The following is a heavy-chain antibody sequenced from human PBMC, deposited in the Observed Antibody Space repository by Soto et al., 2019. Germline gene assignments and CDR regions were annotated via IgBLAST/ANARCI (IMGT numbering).Heavy chain of an antibody. V-gene: IGHV3-23*01. CDR2: IGGGST. Sequence: EVQLLESGGGLVQPGGSLRLSCAASGFTFYNYAMTWVRQAPGKGLEWVSVIGGGSTFYADSVKGRLTISRDNSKNTLYLQMNNLRADDTAVYYCVRGGMTGSPLDFWGQGTMVTVSS. D-gene: IGHD1-1*01. CDR1: GFTFYNYA. CDR3: VRGGMTGSPLDF. J-gene: IGHJ3*01.